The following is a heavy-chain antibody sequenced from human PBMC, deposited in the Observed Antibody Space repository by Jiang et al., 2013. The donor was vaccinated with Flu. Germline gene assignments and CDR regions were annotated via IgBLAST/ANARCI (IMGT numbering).Heavy chain of an antibody. Sequence: GLVKPSETLSLTCTVSGGSISSYYWSWIRQPPGTGLEWIGYLYYSGSTKYNPSLKSRVTISVDTSKNQFSLKLSSVTAADTAVYYCARVAIGSGSHPLNWGQGTLVTVSS. CDR3: ARVAIGSGSHPLN. D-gene: IGHD3-10*01. CDR1: GGSISSYY. V-gene: IGHV4-59*01. J-gene: IGHJ4*02. CDR2: LYYSGST.